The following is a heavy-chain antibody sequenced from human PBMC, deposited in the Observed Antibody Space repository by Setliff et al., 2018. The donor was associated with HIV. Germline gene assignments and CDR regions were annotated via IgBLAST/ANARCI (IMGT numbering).Heavy chain of an antibody. Sequence: GGSLRLSCAASGSNFKDFSMHWVRQRPGKGLEWVSGISWNSDSIAYAASVKGRFTTSREDSKNTAYLQMNSLKTEDTAVYYCKADSSGYPWGQGTLVTVSS. D-gene: IGHD3-22*01. J-gene: IGHJ5*02. V-gene: IGHV3-9*01. CDR1: GSNFKDFS. CDR3: KADSSGYP. CDR2: ISWNSDSI.